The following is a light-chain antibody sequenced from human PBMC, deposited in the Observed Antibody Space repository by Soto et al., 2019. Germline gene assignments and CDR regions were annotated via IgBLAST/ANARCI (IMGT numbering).Light chain of an antibody. V-gene: IGKV3-15*01. Sequence: EIVMTQSPATLSVSPGERATLSCRASQSVSSNLAWYQQNPGQAPRLLIYGASTRTTGLPARFSGSGSGTEFPLTISSLQSEDFAVYYCQQYDNWPPWTFGQGTKVEIK. CDR3: QQYDNWPPWT. CDR2: GAS. J-gene: IGKJ1*01. CDR1: QSVSSN.